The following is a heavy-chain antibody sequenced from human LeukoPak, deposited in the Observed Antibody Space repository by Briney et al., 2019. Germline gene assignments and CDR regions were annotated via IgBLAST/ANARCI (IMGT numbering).Heavy chain of an antibody. CDR3: ARQSGCSYGQGGDWFDP. D-gene: IGHD5-18*01. CDR1: GFTFSGYS. CDR2: LGPSSNAI. Sequence: GGSLRLSCAASGFTFSGYSMNWVRQAPGKGLEWVSYLGPSSNAIHYADSVKGRFTISRDNAKNSLYLQMNSLRAEDTAVYYCARQSGCSYGQGGDWFDPWGQGTLVTVSS. V-gene: IGHV3-48*01. J-gene: IGHJ5*02.